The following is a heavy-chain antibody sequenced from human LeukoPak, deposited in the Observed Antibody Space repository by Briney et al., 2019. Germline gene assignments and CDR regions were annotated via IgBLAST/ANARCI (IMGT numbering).Heavy chain of an antibody. CDR1: GYTFTSYN. Sequence: ASVKVSCKASGYTFTSYNMHWVRQAPGQGLEWMGIINPSGGSTSYAQKFQGRVTMTRDTSTSTVYMELSSLRSEDTAVYYCARTRDDYTHADYWGQGTLVTISS. V-gene: IGHV1-46*01. D-gene: IGHD5-24*01. CDR3: ARTRDDYTHADY. CDR2: INPSGGST. J-gene: IGHJ4*02.